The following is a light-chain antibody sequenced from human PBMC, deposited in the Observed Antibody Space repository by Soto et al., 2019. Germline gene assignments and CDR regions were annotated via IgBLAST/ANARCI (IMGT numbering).Light chain of an antibody. J-gene: IGLJ3*02. CDR2: EVT. CDR1: RNDVGGWNY. Sequence: QSALTQRPSASGSLGQSVTISCTGTRNDVGGWNYVSWYQQHPGKVPKLLIFEVTRRPSGVPGLFCGSKSGNTAYLTASGLRTEDEAHYYCCSYDVSNVVLFGGGTKLTVL. V-gene: IGLV2-8*01. CDR3: CSYDVSNVVL.